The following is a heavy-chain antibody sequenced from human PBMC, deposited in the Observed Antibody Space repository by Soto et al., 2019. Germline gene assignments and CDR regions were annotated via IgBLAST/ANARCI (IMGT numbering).Heavy chain of an antibody. J-gene: IGHJ4*02. D-gene: IGHD6-19*01. V-gene: IGHV4-30-2*01. CDR2: IYHNGST. Sequence: QLQLQESGSGLVKPSQTLSLTCAVSGGSISSGGDSWSWIRQPPGKGLEWIGYIYHNGSTYYNPSLKSRVTISVERSKNQFSLKLSSVTAADTAVYYCARAGGLGAVAADYWGQGTLVTVSS. CDR1: GGSISSGGDS. CDR3: ARAGGLGAVAADY.